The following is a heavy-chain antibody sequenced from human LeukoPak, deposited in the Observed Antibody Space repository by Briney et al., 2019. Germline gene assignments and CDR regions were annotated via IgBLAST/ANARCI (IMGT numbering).Heavy chain of an antibody. CDR2: ICGSGGST. Sequence: GGSLRLSCAASGFPFNSYAMTWVRQTPGKGLEWGSAICGSGGSTYFADSVKGRFTISRDNSKNTLYLQMNSLRAEDTAVYYCAKVKEYYDFWSGYYPYYFDKWGQGTLVTVSS. J-gene: IGHJ4*02. CDR1: GFPFNSYA. V-gene: IGHV3-23*01. D-gene: IGHD3-3*01. CDR3: AKVKEYYDFWSGYYPYYFDK.